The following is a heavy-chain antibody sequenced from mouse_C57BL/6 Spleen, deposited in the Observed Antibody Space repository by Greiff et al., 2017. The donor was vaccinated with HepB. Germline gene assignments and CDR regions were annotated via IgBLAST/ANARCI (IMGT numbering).Heavy chain of an antibody. CDR1: GFSFNTYA. V-gene: IGHV10-1*01. CDR3: VSLLDGYYDWYFDV. D-gene: IGHD2-3*01. CDR2: IRSKSNNYAT. Sequence: EVQVVESGGGLVQPKGSLKLSCAASGFSFNTYAMNWVRQAPGKGLEWVARIRSKSNNYATYYADSVKDRFTISRDDSESMLYLQMNNLKTEDTAMYYFVSLLDGYYDWYFDVWGTGTTVTVSS. J-gene: IGHJ1*03.